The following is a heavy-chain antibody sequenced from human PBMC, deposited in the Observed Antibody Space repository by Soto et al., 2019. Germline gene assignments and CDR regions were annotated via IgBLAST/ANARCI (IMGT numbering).Heavy chain of an antibody. CDR1: SGSVSLGGYY. D-gene: IGHD4-17*01. Sequence: LDLTCAVCSGSVSLGGYYLRWISQHPGKGLEWIGYIYYSGSTYYNPSLKSRVTISVDTSKNQFSLKLSSVTAADTAVYYCARERGTDYGGNSGLGDAFDIWGQGTMVTVSS. J-gene: IGHJ3*02. CDR2: IYYSGST. CDR3: ARERGTDYGGNSGLGDAFDI. V-gene: IGHV4-31*11.